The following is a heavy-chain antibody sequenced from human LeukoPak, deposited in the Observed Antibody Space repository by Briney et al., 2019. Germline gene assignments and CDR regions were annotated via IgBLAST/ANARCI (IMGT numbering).Heavy chain of an antibody. CDR2: ISYDGSNK. D-gene: IGHD6-6*01. J-gene: IGHJ4*02. V-gene: IGHV3-30-3*01. Sequence: GGSRRLSCAASGFTFSSYAMHWVGQAPGKGLEWVAVISYDGSNKYYADSVKGRFTISRDNSKNTLYLQMNSLRAEDTAVYYCARDGVGIAARPGNIDYWGQGTLVTVSS. CDR1: GFTFSSYA. CDR3: ARDGVGIAARPGNIDY.